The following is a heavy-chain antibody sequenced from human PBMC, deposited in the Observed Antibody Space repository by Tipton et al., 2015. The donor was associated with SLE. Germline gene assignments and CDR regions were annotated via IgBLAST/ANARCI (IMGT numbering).Heavy chain of an antibody. J-gene: IGHJ4*02. CDR3: ARDRRVTTMTRGYFDH. CDR1: GGSINSSTSF. Sequence: TLSLTCNVSGGSINSSTSFWAWIRQPPGKGLEWIASISSSGSTDHNPSLRSRVSISLDTSKNQFSLRLTSATAADTAVYYCARDRRVTTMTRGYFDHWGQGILVTVSS. V-gene: IGHV4-39*07. CDR2: ISSSGST. D-gene: IGHD4-17*01.